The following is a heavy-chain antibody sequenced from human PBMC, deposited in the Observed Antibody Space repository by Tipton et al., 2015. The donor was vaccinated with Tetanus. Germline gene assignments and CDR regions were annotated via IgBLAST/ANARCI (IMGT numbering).Heavy chain of an antibody. CDR1: GTSVSSYY. Sequence: TLSLTCSVSGTSVSSYYWSWIRQPPGKGLEWIGYIYYSGSTNYNPSLKSRVTISVDTSKNQFSLKLSSVTAADTAVYYCARHTNFWSGYYIVYWGQGTLVTVSS. J-gene: IGHJ4*02. D-gene: IGHD3-3*01. CDR3: ARHTNFWSGYYIVY. V-gene: IGHV4-59*08. CDR2: IYYSGST.